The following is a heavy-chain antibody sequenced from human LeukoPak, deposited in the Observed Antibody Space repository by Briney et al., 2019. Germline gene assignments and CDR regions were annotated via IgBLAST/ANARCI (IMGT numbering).Heavy chain of an antibody. D-gene: IGHD6-19*01. CDR1: GGSISSGSYY. V-gene: IGHV4-61*02. CDR3: AREETSGWTFDY. J-gene: IGHJ4*02. CDR2: IYTSGNT. Sequence: PSETLSLTCTVSGGSISSGSYYWSWIRQPAGKGLEWIGRIYTSGNTNYNSSLKSRVIISVDRSKNQFSLKLNSVTAADTAVYYCAREETSGWTFDYWGQGTLVTVSS.